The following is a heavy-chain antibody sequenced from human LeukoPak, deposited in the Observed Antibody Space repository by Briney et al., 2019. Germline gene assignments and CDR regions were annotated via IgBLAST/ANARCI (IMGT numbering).Heavy chain of an antibody. J-gene: IGHJ5*02. CDR3: ARQEIGLRSFDP. V-gene: IGHV4-4*02. Sequence: PSETLSLTCAVSGGAISSSNWWSWVRQPPGKGLEWIGEIYHSGSTNYNPSLKSRVTISVDKSKNQFSLKLSSVTAADTAVYYCARQEIGLRSFDPWGQGTLVTVSS. CDR1: GGAISSSNW. D-gene: IGHD3/OR15-3a*01. CDR2: IYHSGST.